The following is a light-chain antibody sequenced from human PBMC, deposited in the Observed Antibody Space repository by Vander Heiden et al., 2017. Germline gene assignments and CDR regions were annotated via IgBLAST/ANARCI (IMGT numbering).Light chain of an antibody. CDR3: CSYAGSYVYV. CDR2: DVA. J-gene: IGLJ1*01. CDR1: SSDVGGYNY. Sequence: QSALTQPRPVSGAPGQSATISRTGTSSDVGGYNYVSWYQQHPGKAPKLMIYDVARRPSGVPDRFSGSKSGNTASLTISGLQAEDEADYYCCSYAGSYVYVFGTGTTVTVL. V-gene: IGLV2-11*01.